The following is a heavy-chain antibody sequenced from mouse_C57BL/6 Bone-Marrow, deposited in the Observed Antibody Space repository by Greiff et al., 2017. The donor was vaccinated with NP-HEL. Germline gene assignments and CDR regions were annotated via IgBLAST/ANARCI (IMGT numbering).Heavy chain of an antibody. CDR1: DFNIKDDY. CDR2: IDPENGDT. CDR3: TTGGGNPLDY. D-gene: IGHD2-1*01. Sequence: EVQLQQSGAELVRPGASVKLSCTASDFNIKDDYMHWVKQRPEQGLEWIGWIDPENGDTEYASKFQGKATITADTSSNTAYLQLSSLTSEDTAVYYCTTGGGNPLDYWGQGTTLTVSS. V-gene: IGHV14-4*01. J-gene: IGHJ2*01.